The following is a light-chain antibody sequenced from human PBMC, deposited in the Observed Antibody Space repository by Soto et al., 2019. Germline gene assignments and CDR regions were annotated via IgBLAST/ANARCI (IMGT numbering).Light chain of an antibody. V-gene: IGLV1-40*01. CDR3: QSYDSSLSGSV. J-gene: IGLJ2*01. CDR1: NSNIGAGYD. CDR2: GNT. Sequence: QSVLTQPPSMSGAPGQRVTISCTGSNSNIGAGYDVHWYQQLPGTAPKLLLYGNTNRPSGVPDLFSGSKSGTSASLAITGLQADDEADYYCQSYDSSLSGSVFGGGTKLTVL.